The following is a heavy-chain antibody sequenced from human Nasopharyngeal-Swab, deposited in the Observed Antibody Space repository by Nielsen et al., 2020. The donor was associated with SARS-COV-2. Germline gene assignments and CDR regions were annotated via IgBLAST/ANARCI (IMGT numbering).Heavy chain of an antibody. Sequence: SETLSLTCTVSGGSISSGGYYWSRIRQHPGKGLEWIGYIYYSGSTYYNPSLKSRVTISVDTSKNQFSLKLSSVTAADTAVYYCARDGGQWAFDIWGQGTMVTVSS. CDR1: GGSISSGGYY. V-gene: IGHV4-61*08. CDR2: IYYSGST. D-gene: IGHD6-19*01. CDR3: ARDGGQWAFDI. J-gene: IGHJ3*02.